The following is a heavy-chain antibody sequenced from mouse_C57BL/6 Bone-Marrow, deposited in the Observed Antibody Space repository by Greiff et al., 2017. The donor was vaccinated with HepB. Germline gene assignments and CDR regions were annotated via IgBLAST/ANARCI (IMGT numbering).Heavy chain of an antibody. J-gene: IGHJ1*03. V-gene: IGHV6-3*01. CDR3: TARLITTVVATDV. CDR1: GFTFSNYW. D-gene: IGHD1-1*01. Sequence: DVQLVESGGGLVQPGGSMKLSCVASGFTFSNYWMNWVRQSPEKGLEWVAQIRLKSDNYATHYAESVKGRFTISRDDSKSSVYLQMNNLRAEDTGIYYCTARLITTVVATDVWGTGTTVTVYS. CDR2: IRLKSDNYAT.